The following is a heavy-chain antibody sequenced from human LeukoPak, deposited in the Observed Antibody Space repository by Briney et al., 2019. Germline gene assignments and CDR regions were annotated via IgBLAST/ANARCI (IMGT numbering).Heavy chain of an antibody. J-gene: IGHJ4*02. CDR3: VSFYVTY. V-gene: IGHV3-74*01. CDR1: GNYW. Sequence: GGSLRLSCAASGNYWMHWVRQAPGKGLVWVSHINSDGSWTSYADSVKGRFTISKDNAKNTVYLQMNSLRAEDTAVYYCVSFYVTYWGRGTLVTVSS. D-gene: IGHD2/OR15-2a*01. CDR2: INSDGSWT.